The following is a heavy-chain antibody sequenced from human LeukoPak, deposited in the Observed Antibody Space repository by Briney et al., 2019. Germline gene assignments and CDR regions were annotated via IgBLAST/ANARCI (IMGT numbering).Heavy chain of an antibody. CDR3: ARRLYYYESSGYFLGWFDP. J-gene: IGHJ5*02. D-gene: IGHD3-22*01. CDR2: IYPGDSDT. CDR1: GYNFTDYW. Sequence: GESLKISCKGSGYNFTDYWIGWVRQMPGKGLEWMRIIYPGDSDTRYSPSFQGQVTISVDKSLNTAYLQWTSLKASDSAMYYCARRLYYYESSGYFLGWFDPWGQGALVTVSS. V-gene: IGHV5-51*01.